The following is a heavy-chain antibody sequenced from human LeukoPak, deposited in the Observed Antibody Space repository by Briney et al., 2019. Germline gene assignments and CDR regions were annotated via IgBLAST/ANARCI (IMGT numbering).Heavy chain of an antibody. CDR3: ARSYYDFWSGYHGDYYYMDV. CDR1: GYTFTSYD. J-gene: IGHJ6*03. D-gene: IGHD3-3*01. Sequence: ASVKVSCKASGYTFTSYDINWVRQATGQGLEWMGWMNPNSGNTGYAQKFQGRVTMTRNTSISTAYMGLSSLRSEDTAVYYCARSYYDFWSGYHGDYYYMDVWGKGTTVTVSS. V-gene: IGHV1-8*01. CDR2: MNPNSGNT.